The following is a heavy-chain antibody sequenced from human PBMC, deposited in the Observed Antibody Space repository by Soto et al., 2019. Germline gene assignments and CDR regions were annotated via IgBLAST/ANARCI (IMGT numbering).Heavy chain of an antibody. Sequence: GWPQRLSCAASGYTLSSYAMCWVRQAPGKGLEWVSAISRSGGNTYYADSVKGRFTISRHNAKNSLYLQMDSLRDEDTAVYYCARAPYYYDSSGYGYWYFDLWGRGTLVNVSS. V-gene: IGHV3-23*01. CDR1: GYTLSSYA. J-gene: IGHJ2*01. D-gene: IGHD3-22*01. CDR2: ISRSGGNT. CDR3: ARAPYYYDSSGYGYWYFDL.